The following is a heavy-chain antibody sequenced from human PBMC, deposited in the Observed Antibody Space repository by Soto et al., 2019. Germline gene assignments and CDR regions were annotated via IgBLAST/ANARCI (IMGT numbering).Heavy chain of an antibody. CDR1: GLTVSDNY. V-gene: IGHV3-66*01. Sequence: ELQLVESGGGLVQPGGSLRLSCAASGLTVSDNYMRWFRQAPGKGLEWVSLIYSGGGTEYADSVKGRFTISRDRSKNTLYLQLTRLRAADTGLYYCARDRDCYSTSCFGVWGQGTLVTVSS. D-gene: IGHD2-2*01. CDR2: IYSGGGT. J-gene: IGHJ4*02. CDR3: ARDRDCYSTSCFGV.